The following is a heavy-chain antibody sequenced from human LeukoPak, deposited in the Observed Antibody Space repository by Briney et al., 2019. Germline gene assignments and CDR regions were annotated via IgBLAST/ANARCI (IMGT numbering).Heavy chain of an antibody. CDR2: INPSGGST. V-gene: IGHV1-46*01. CDR3: ATSPPVVPAAITAFDI. D-gene: IGHD2-2*01. Sequence: ASVKVSCKASGYPFSTYYIHWVRQAPGQGLEWMGIINPSGGSTTYAPKFQGRVTMTRDTSTSTAYMELSSLRSEDTAVYYCATSPPVVPAAITAFDIWGQGTMATVSS. J-gene: IGHJ3*02. CDR1: GYPFSTYY.